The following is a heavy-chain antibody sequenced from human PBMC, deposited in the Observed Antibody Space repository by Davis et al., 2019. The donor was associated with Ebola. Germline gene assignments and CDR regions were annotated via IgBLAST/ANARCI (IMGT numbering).Heavy chain of an antibody. CDR1: GFIVSDKY. D-gene: IGHD4-17*01. V-gene: IGHV3-53*01. CDR3: ARHVNGDFWYFDL. CDR2: IYRDERT. J-gene: IGHJ2*01. Sequence: GGSLRLSCAASGFIVSDKYMSWVRQAPGKGLEWVSVIYRDERTYYADSVKGRFTVSRDNSDNMLYLQMGTLRAEDTAVYYCARHVNGDFWYFDLWGRGTRVTVSS.